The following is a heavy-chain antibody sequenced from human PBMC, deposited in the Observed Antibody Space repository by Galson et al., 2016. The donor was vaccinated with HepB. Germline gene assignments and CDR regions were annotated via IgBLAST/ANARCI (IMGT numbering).Heavy chain of an antibody. J-gene: IGHJ4*02. V-gene: IGHV3-23*01. D-gene: IGHD4/OR15-4a*01. Sequence: SLRLSCAASGFTFNSYGMSWVRQASGKGLEWVSSISGSGVYTNYADSVKGRFTISRDNSKTTVHLQMDSLRAEDTAVYYCAKNRYDYGPLDYWGQGTLVTVSS. CDR1: GFTFNSYG. CDR2: ISGSGVYT. CDR3: AKNRYDYGPLDY.